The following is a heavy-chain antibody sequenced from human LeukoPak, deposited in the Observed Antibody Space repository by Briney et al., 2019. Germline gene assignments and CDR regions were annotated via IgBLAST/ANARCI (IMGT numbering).Heavy chain of an antibody. V-gene: IGHV3-21*01. D-gene: IGHD5-12*01. J-gene: IGHJ4*02. CDR2: ISSSSSYI. CDR1: GFTFSSYS. CDR3: AALTSIRGYSGYDSPFDY. Sequence: SGGSLRLSCAASGFTFSSYSMNWVRQAPGKGLEWVSFISSSSSYIYYADSVKGRFTISRDNAKNSLYLQMNSLRAEDTAVYYCAALTSIRGYSGYDSPFDYWGQGTLVTVSS.